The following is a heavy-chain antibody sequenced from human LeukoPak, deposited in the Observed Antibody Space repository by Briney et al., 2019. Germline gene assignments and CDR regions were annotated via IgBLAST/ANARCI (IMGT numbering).Heavy chain of an antibody. CDR3: ARDSSSWVIYYYYYMDV. D-gene: IGHD6-13*01. CDR2: ISSSSSYI. J-gene: IGHJ6*03. V-gene: IGHV3-21*01. CDR1: GFTFSSYS. Sequence: GGSLRLSCAASGFTFSSYSMNWVRQAPGKGLEWVSSISSSSSYIYYADSVKGRFTISRDNAKNSLYLQMNSLRAEDTAVYYCARDSSSWVIYYYYYMDVWGKGTTVTVSS.